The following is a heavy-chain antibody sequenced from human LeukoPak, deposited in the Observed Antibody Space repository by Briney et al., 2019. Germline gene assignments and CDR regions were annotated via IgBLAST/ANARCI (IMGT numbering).Heavy chain of an antibody. CDR2: INFDGTTM. D-gene: IGHD3/OR15-3a*01. CDR1: GFTFSTYT. J-gene: IGHJ4*02. V-gene: IGHV3-48*01. Sequence: PGGSLRLSCAASGFTFSTYTMNWVRQAPGKGLEWLSYINFDGTTMYYADSVRGRFTISRDNAKNSLYLQMNSLRADDTAVYYCARVLRGTGAVGRPFDYWGQGTLVTVSS. CDR3: ARVLRGTGAVGRPFDY.